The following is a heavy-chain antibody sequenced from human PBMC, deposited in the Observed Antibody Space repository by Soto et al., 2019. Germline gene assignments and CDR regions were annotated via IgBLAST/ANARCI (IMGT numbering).Heavy chain of an antibody. Sequence: ASVKVSCKASGYTFTSYGISWVRQAPGQGLEWMGWISAYNGNTNYAQKLQGRVTMTTDTSTSTAYMELRSLRSDDTAVYYCARDHPIVGANVDIDYSGQGTLVTVST. CDR3: ARDHPIVGANVDIDY. CDR1: GYTFTSYG. CDR2: ISAYNGNT. V-gene: IGHV1-18*01. J-gene: IGHJ4*02. D-gene: IGHD1-26*01.